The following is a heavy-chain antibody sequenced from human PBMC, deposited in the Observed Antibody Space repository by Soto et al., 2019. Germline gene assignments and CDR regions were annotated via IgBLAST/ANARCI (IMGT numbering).Heavy chain of an antibody. CDR3: AVLYYYGSGPNWFDP. D-gene: IGHD3-10*01. J-gene: IGHJ5*02. Sequence: SETLSLTCAVYGGSFSGYYWSWIRQPPGKGLEWIGEINHSGSTNYNPSFKSRVTISVATSTNKFSLKLSPVTAADAAVYYCAVLYYYGSGPNWFDPWGQGTLVTVSS. CDR2: INHSGST. CDR1: GGSFSGYY. V-gene: IGHV4-34*01.